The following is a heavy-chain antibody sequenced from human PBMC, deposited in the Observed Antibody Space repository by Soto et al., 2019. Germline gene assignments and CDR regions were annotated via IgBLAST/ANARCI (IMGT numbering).Heavy chain of an antibody. CDR3: ARELRSLHPGDY. J-gene: IGHJ4*02. CDR2: ISSSSSYI. CDR1: GFIFSSYS. D-gene: IGHD4-17*01. V-gene: IGHV3-21*01. Sequence: GGSLRLSCAASGFIFSSYSMNWVRQAPGKGLEWVSSISSSSSYIYYADSVKGRFTISRDNAKKSLYLQMNTLRAEDSAVYYCARELRSLHPGDYWGQGTLVTVSS.